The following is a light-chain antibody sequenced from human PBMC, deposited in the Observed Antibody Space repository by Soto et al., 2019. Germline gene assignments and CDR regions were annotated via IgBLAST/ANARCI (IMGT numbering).Light chain of an antibody. CDR3: SSYAGTTNV. Sequence: QSALTQPPAASGSPGQSVTISCTGTSNDVGGYNYVAWYQQHPGKAPKLLIYEVTKRPSGVPDRFSGSKSGNTASLTVSGLQAEDEADYYCSSYAGTTNVFGTGTKVTVL. V-gene: IGLV2-8*01. CDR1: SNDVGGYNY. J-gene: IGLJ1*01. CDR2: EVT.